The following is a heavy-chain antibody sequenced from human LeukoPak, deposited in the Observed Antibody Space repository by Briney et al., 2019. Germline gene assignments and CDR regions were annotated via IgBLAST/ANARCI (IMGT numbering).Heavy chain of an antibody. D-gene: IGHD2-21*02. J-gene: IGHJ4*02. Sequence: GGSLRLSCAASGFTFSSYSMNWVRQAPGKGLEWVSYISSSSSTIYYADSVKGRFTISRDNAKNSLYLQMNSLRAEDTAVYYCASVPNCGGDCYTDDYWGQGTLVTVSS. CDR1: GFTFSSYS. V-gene: IGHV3-48*01. CDR3: ASVPNCGGDCYTDDY. CDR2: ISSSSSTI.